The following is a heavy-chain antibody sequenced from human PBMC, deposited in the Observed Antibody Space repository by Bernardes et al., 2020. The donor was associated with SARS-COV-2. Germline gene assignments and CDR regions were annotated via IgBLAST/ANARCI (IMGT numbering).Heavy chain of an antibody. CDR2: IYWDDAT. J-gene: IGHJ3*01. Sequence: SGPTLVQPTQTRTLTCSVPGFSLSTTGVGVGWIGQPPETALEWLPLIYWDDATKYSPSLKTRLTITKENSKNQVVLRMTNMDHVDRGTYYCAHRRSGWGSAFDCWGQGTVVTVSS. CDR1: GFSLSTTGVG. V-gene: IGHV2-5*02. CDR3: AHRRSGWGSAFDC. D-gene: IGHD6-19*01.